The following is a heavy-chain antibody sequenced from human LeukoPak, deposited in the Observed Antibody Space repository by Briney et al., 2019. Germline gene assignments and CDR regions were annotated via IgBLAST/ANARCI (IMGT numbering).Heavy chain of an antibody. CDR3: ATYSTSSRAGFEY. CDR2: VSRSGSTI. D-gene: IGHD6-6*01. J-gene: IGHJ4*02. V-gene: IGHV3-48*03. Sequence: GGSLRLSCAASGLTFSNYEMNWVRQTPGKGLEWVSYVSRSGSTIYYTDSVKGRFTISRDNARTSLYLQMNSLRAEDTAVYYCATYSTSSRAGFEYWGQGTLVTVSS. CDR1: GLTFSNYE.